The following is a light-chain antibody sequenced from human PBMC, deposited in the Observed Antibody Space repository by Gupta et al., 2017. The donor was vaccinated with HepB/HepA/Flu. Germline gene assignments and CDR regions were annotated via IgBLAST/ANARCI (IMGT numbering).Light chain of an antibody. CDR2: GKN. V-gene: IGLV3-19*01. CDR3: NSRDSSGNHVV. Sequence: SSELTQDPAVSVALGQTVRITCQGDSLRSYYASWYQQKPGQAPVLVIYGKNNRPSGIPDRFSGSSSGNTAAVTITGAQAEDDADYYCNSRDSSGNHVVFGGGTKLTVL. CDR1: SLRSYY. J-gene: IGLJ2*01.